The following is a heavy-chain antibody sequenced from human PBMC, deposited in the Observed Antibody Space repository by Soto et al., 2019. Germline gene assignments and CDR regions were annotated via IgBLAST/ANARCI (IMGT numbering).Heavy chain of an antibody. D-gene: IGHD6-13*01. V-gene: IGHV3-30-3*01. Sequence: QVQLVESGGGVVQPGRSLRLSCAASGFTFSSYAMYWVRQAPGKGLEWVAVTSNDGSNKYYADSAKGRVTISRDNSKNTLYLQMNSLRPEDTAVYYCARAGSSSRYDAFDTWGQGTMVTVSS. CDR2: TSNDGSNK. J-gene: IGHJ3*02. CDR1: GFTFSSYA. CDR3: ARAGSSSRYDAFDT.